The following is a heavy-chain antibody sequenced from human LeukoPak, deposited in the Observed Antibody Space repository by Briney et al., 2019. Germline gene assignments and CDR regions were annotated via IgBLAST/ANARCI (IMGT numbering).Heavy chain of an antibody. Sequence: ASVKVSCKASGYTFNTYGITWVRQAPGQGLKWMGWISGYNGKTKYAQKLQDRVTMTTDTSTTTAYMEPRSLTSDDTAVYYCARAGAVVDNWFDPWGQGTLVTVSS. CDR2: ISGYNGKT. V-gene: IGHV1-18*01. CDR1: GYTFNTYG. D-gene: IGHD2-15*01. J-gene: IGHJ5*02. CDR3: ARAGAVVDNWFDP.